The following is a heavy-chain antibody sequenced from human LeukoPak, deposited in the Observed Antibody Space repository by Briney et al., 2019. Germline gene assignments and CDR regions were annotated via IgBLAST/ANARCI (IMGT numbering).Heavy chain of an antibody. D-gene: IGHD2-2*01. CDR2: IYWNDDK. Sequence: SGPTLVKPTQTLTLTCTFSGFSLSTSGVGVGWIRQPPGKALEWLALIYWNDDKRYSPSLKSRLTITKDTSKNQVVLTMTNMDPVDTATYYCAHRPQSGDIVVVPAAPGAFDIWGQGTMVTVSS. CDR1: GFSLSTSGVG. V-gene: IGHV2-5*01. CDR3: AHRPQSGDIVVVPAAPGAFDI. J-gene: IGHJ3*02.